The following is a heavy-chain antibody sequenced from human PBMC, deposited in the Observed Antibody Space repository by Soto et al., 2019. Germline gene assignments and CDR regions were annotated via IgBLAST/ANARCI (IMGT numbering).Heavy chain of an antibody. CDR2: ISGSGGST. CDR3: AKMYYYGSGTSDY. Sequence: GGSLRLSCAASGFTFSSYAMSWVRQAPGTGLEWVSAISGSGGSTYYADSVKGRFTVSRDNSKNTLFLQMSSLRAEDTAVYHCAKMYYYGSGTSDYWGQGTLVTVSS. D-gene: IGHD3-10*01. J-gene: IGHJ4*02. V-gene: IGHV3-23*01. CDR1: GFTFSSYA.